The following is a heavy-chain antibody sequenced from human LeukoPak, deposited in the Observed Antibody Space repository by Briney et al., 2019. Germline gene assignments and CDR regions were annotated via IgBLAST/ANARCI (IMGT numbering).Heavy chain of an antibody. V-gene: IGHV4-61*02. Sequence: SETLSLNCTVSGGSISSGSYYWSWIRQPAGKGLEWIGRIYTSGSTNYNPSLKSRVTISVDTSKNQFSLKLSSVTAADTAVYYCARDAGRDCSGGSCYSVLPDYYYYMDVWGKGTTVTVSS. J-gene: IGHJ6*03. CDR1: GGSISSGSYY. D-gene: IGHD2-15*01. CDR2: IYTSGST. CDR3: ARDAGRDCSGGSCYSVLPDYYYYMDV.